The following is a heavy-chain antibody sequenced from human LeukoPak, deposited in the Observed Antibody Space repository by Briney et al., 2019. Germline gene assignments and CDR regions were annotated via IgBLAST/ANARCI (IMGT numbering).Heavy chain of an antibody. Sequence: PGGSLRLSCAASGFTFSSYAMSWVRQAPGKGLEWVSAISGSGGSTYYADSVKGRFTISRDNSKNTLYLQMNSLRAEDTAEYYCAKVLLWFGESEYYFDYWGQGTLVTVSS. CDR3: AKVLLWFGESEYYFDY. V-gene: IGHV3-23*01. J-gene: IGHJ4*02. CDR1: GFTFSSYA. CDR2: ISGSGGST. D-gene: IGHD3-10*01.